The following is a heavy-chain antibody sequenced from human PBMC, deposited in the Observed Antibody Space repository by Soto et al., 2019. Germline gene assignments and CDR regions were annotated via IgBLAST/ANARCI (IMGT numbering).Heavy chain of an antibody. Sequence: ASVKVSCKASGGTFSSYTISWVRQAPGQGLEWMGRIIPILGIANYAQKFQGRVTITADKSTSTAYMELSSLRSEDTAVYYCARAEDYGDFYFDYWGQGTLVTVSS. J-gene: IGHJ4*02. CDR2: IIPILGIA. CDR1: GGTFSSYT. CDR3: ARAEDYGDFYFDY. V-gene: IGHV1-69*02. D-gene: IGHD4-17*01.